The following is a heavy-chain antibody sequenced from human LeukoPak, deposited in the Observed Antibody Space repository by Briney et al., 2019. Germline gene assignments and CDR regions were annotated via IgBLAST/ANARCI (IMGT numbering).Heavy chain of an antibody. CDR1: GFTFSSHA. J-gene: IGHJ4*02. V-gene: IGHV3-23*01. CDR3: AKGGLSSSWYGYYFDY. Sequence: GGSLRLSCSASGFTFSSHAMSWVRQAPGKGLEWVSALSGSGGSTYYADSVKGRFTISRDNSKNTLYLQMNSLRAEDTAVYYCAKGGLSSSWYGYYFDYWGQGTLVTVSS. CDR2: LSGSGGST. D-gene: IGHD6-13*01.